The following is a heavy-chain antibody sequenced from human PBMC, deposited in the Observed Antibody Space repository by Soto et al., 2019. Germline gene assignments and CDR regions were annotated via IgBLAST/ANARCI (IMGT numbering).Heavy chain of an antibody. CDR1: GFTFSSYA. CDR2: IIGSGCST. CDR3: AKGRIRFWSGYYTEPGDYYGMEV. V-gene: IGHV3-23*01. Sequence: PGGSLRRSCAASGFTFSSYAMSWVRQAPGKGLELVSSIIGSGCSTYYADSVKGRFNISRDNSKNTLYLQMNSLRAEDTAVYYCAKGRIRFWSGYYTEPGDYYGMEVWGQGTTLTV. J-gene: IGHJ6*02. D-gene: IGHD3-3*01.